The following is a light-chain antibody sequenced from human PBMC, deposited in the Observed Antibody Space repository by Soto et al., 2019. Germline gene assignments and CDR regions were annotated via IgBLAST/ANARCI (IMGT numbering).Light chain of an antibody. CDR3: QQYGSSRWT. CDR2: GAS. J-gene: IGKJ1*01. CDR1: QSVSSSY. V-gene: IGKV3-20*01. Sequence: EIVLTQSPGTLSLSPGEGATLSCRASQSVSSSYLAWYQQNRGQAPRLLIYGASSRAPGIPDRFGGSGSGTDFTLTISRLEPEDFAVYYCQQYGSSRWTFDQGTKVEIK.